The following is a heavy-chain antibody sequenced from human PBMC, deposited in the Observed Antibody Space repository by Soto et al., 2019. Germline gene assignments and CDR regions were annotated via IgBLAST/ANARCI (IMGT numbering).Heavy chain of an antibody. CDR2: IYSGGST. J-gene: IGHJ4*02. V-gene: IGHV3-53*01. CDR3: ASQSTYTFDY. Sequence: GGSLRLSCAASEFTVSSNHMSWVRQAPGKGLEWISVIYSGGSTYYADSVKGRFTISRDHSENTLYLQMNSLRAGDTAFYYCASQSTYTFDYWGQGTLVTVSS. CDR1: EFTVSSNH. D-gene: IGHD3-16*01.